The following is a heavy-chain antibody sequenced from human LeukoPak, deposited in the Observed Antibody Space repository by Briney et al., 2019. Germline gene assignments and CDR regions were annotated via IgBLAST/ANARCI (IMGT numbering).Heavy chain of an antibody. J-gene: IGHJ4*02. CDR3: ASQSRNYYQSGEFRTWIDY. CDR1: GGFIATRNYY. CDR2: IYYTGTT. Sequence: SETLSLTCSVSGGFIATRNYYWGWIPQPPGKGLEWIGSIYYTGTTNYNPSLQTRVTISVDTSKNQFSLKLTSVTAADTAVYFCASQSRNYYQSGEFRTWIDYWGQGTLVTASS. D-gene: IGHD3-22*01. V-gene: IGHV4-39*01.